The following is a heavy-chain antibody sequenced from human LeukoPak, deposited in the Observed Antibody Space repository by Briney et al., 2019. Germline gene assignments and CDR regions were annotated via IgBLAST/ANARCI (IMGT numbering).Heavy chain of an antibody. CDR2: IYYSGST. D-gene: IGHD3-22*01. Sequence: SETLSLTCTVSGGSISSYYWSWIRRPPGKGLEWIGYIYYSGSTNYNPSLKSRVTISVDTSKNQFSLKLSSVTAADTAVYYCASSSYYYDSSGYDAFDIWGQGTMVTVSS. J-gene: IGHJ3*02. CDR3: ASSSYYYDSSGYDAFDI. V-gene: IGHV4-59*08. CDR1: GGSISSYY.